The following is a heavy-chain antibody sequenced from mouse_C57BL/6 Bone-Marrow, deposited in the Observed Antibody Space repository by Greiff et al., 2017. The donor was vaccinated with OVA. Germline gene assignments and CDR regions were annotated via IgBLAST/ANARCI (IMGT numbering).Heavy chain of an antibody. J-gene: IGHJ2*01. Sequence: QVQLQQSGPELVKPGASVKISCKASGYAFSSSWMNWVKQRPGKGLEWIGRIYPGDGDTNYNGKFKGKATLTADKSSSTAYMQLSSLTSEDSAVYFCARWLYYDYFDYWGQGTTLTVSS. CDR1: GYAFSSSW. D-gene: IGHD2-1*01. V-gene: IGHV1-82*01. CDR2: IYPGDGDT. CDR3: ARWLYYDYFDY.